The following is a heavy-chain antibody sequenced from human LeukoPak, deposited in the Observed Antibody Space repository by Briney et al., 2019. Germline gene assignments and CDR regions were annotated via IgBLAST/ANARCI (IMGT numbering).Heavy chain of an antibody. Sequence: PSETLSLTCTVSGGSISSYYWSWIRQPPGKGLEWIGYIYYSGSTNYNPSLKSRVTISVDTSKNQFSLKLSSVTAADTAVYYCARTRIAVAGPAHFDFDYWGQGTLVTVSS. D-gene: IGHD6-19*01. CDR2: IYYSGST. J-gene: IGHJ4*02. CDR1: GGSISSYY. CDR3: ARTRIAVAGPAHFDFDY. V-gene: IGHV4-59*08.